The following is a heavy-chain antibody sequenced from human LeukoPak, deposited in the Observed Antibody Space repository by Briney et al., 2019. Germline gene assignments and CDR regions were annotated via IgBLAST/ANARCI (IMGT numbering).Heavy chain of an antibody. CDR3: ARTLGDYVWGGYRLRRFDP. CDR2: ISAYNGNT. J-gene: IGHJ5*02. D-gene: IGHD3-16*02. CDR1: GYTFTSYG. V-gene: IGHV1-18*01. Sequence: ASVKVSCKASGYTFTSYGISWVRQAPGQGLEWMGWISAYNGNTNYAQKLQGRVTMTTDTSTSTAYMELRSLRSDDTAVYYCARTLGDYVWGGYRLRRFDPWGQGTLVTVSS.